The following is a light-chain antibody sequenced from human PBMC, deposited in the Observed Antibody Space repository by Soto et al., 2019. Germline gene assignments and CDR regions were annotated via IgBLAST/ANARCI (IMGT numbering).Light chain of an antibody. V-gene: IGKV1-5*01. CDR1: QSISSW. CDR3: QQYHSYSPWT. CDR2: DAS. Sequence: DIQMTQSPSTLSASVGDRVTITCRASQSISSWLAWYQQKPGKAPKLLIYDASSLESGVPSRFSGSGSGTEFTLTISSLKPDDFATYYCQQYHSYSPWTFGQGTKVDIK. J-gene: IGKJ1*01.